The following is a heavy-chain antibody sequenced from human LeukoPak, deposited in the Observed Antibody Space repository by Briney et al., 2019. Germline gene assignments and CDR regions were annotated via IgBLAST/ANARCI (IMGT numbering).Heavy chain of an antibody. V-gene: IGHV1-46*01. CDR1: GYTFTSYY. J-gene: IGHJ1*01. D-gene: IGHD6-13*01. CDR3: AREGAAAKVPVRYFQH. CDR2: INPSGGST. Sequence: ASVKVSCKASGYTFTSYYMHWVRQAPGQGLEWMGIINPSGGSTSYAQKFQGRVTMTRDTSTSTVYMELSSLRSEDTAVYYCAREGAAAKVPVRYFQHWGQGTLVTVSS.